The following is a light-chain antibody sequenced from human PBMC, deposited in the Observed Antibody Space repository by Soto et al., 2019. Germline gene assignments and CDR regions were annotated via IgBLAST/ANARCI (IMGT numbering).Light chain of an antibody. V-gene: IGKV1-5*03. CDR2: KAS. CDR3: QQYNSYSQT. CDR1: QSISSW. Sequence: DIQRTQSPSTLAASVGDRFTITCRASQSISSWLAWYQQKPGKAPKLLIYKASSLESGVPSRFSGSGSGTEFTLTISSLQPDDFATYYCQQYNSYSQTFGQGTKVDIK. J-gene: IGKJ1*01.